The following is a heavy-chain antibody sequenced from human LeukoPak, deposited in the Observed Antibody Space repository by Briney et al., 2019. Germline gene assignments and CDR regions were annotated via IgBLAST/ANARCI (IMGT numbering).Heavy chain of an antibody. V-gene: IGHV4-34*01. J-gene: IGHJ4*02. CDR1: GGSFSGYY. D-gene: IGHD6-6*01. Sequence: SETPSLTCAVYGGSFSGYYWSWIRQPPGKGLEWIGEINHSGSTNYNPSLKSRVTISVDTSKNQFSLKLSSVTAADTAVYYCASSEYSSSSNDYWGQGTLVTVSS. CDR3: ASSEYSSSSNDY. CDR2: INHSGST.